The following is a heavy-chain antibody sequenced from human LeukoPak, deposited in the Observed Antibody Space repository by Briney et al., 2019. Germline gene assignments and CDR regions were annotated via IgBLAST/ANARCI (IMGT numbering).Heavy chain of an antibody. Sequence: SGTLSLTCAVSGGSISSNNWWSWVRQSPGKGLEWIGEIYHSGSTNYNPSLKSRVTITVDKSTNQFSLKLSSVTAADTAVYYCARNTDFYDNSWFSQRGYFFDYWGQGTLVTGSS. D-gene: IGHD3-22*01. CDR2: IYHSGST. V-gene: IGHV4-4*02. CDR3: ARNTDFYDNSWFSQRGYFFDY. CDR1: GGSISSNNW. J-gene: IGHJ4*02.